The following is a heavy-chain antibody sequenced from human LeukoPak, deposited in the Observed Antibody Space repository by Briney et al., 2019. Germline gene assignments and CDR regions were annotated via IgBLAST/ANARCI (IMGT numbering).Heavy chain of an antibody. V-gene: IGHV3-7*01. Sequence: GGSLRPACTASGFPFSVYWISWVRQAPGKGLEWVANIKGDGSVQDYADSVRDRFTISRDNAKNSVFLQMNSLRVDDTAVYYCVGQLLRAVWGKGTTVTVSS. J-gene: IGHJ6*04. CDR3: VGQLLRAV. CDR1: GFPFSVYW. CDR2: IKGDGSVQ. D-gene: IGHD2-2*01.